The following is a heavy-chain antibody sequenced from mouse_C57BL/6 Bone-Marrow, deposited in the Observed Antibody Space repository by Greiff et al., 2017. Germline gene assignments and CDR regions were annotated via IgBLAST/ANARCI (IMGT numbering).Heavy chain of an antibody. J-gene: IGHJ1*03. CDR1: GYAFSSSW. CDR2: IYPGDGDT. CDR3: ARSGDYGFWYFDV. V-gene: IGHV1-82*01. D-gene: IGHD2-4*01. Sequence: QVHVKQSGPELVKPGASVKISCKASGYAFSSSWMNWVKQRPGKGLEWIGRIYPGDGDTNYNGKFKGKATLTADKSSSTAYMQLSSLTSEDSAVYFCARSGDYGFWYFDVWGTGTTVTVSS.